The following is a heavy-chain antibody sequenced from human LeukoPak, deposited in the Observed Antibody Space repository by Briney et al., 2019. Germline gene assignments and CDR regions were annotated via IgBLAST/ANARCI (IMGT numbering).Heavy chain of an antibody. Sequence: PGGSLRLSCAASGFRFSDYYVSWVRQAPGKGLEWVANIKEDGSEKNYVDSVKGRFTISRDNAKNSLFLQMNSLRAEDTALYFCARDLSCSWYSLGYWGQGTVVTVSS. CDR1: GFRFSDYY. V-gene: IGHV3-7*03. J-gene: IGHJ4*02. D-gene: IGHD2-15*01. CDR3: ARDLSCSWYSLGY. CDR2: IKEDGSEK.